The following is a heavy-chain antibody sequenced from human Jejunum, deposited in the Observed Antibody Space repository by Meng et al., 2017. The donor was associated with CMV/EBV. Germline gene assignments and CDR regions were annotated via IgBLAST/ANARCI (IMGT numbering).Heavy chain of an antibody. CDR1: FTFSGSA. V-gene: IGHV3-73*01. CDR3: TRADSSNYGSPFDY. D-gene: IGHD4-11*01. CDR2: IRGKAHSYAT. Sequence: FTFSGSAVHWVRQASGKGLEWVGRIRGKAHSYATAYAASVKGRFTISRDDSKNTAYLQMNSLKTEDTAVYYCTRADSSNYGSPFDYWGQGTLVTVSS. J-gene: IGHJ4*02.